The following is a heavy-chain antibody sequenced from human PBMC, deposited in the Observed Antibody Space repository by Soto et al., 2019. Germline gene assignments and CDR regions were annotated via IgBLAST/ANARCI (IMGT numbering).Heavy chain of an antibody. D-gene: IGHD6-19*01. V-gene: IGHV6-1*01. CDR3: ARGVLGSSGWSYLRAYYFDY. CDR2: TYYRSKWYN. CDR1: GEDVVYNSAA. J-gene: IGHJ4*02. Sequence: QSRSHTGAISGEDVVYNSAACIWIRQYPSRGLEWLGRTYYRSKWYNDYAVSVKSRITINPDTSKNQYSLQLNSVTPEDPAVYYCARGVLGSSGWSYLRAYYFDYWGQGTLVTVSS.